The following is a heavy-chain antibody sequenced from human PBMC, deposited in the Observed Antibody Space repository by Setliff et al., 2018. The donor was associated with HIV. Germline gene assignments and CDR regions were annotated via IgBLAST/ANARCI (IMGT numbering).Heavy chain of an antibody. J-gene: IGHJ4*02. D-gene: IGHD4-17*01. Sequence: SETLSLTCSVSGYSINTAYYWGWIRQSPGKGLEWIGGFHHSGSNHYNPSLKSRVTISGQTSNNQFSLQLTSVTAADTAVYYCAREAVDDYARYFDYWGQGSQVTVSS. V-gene: IGHV4-38-2*02. CDR2: FHHSGSN. CDR3: AREAVDDYARYFDY. CDR1: GYSINTAYY.